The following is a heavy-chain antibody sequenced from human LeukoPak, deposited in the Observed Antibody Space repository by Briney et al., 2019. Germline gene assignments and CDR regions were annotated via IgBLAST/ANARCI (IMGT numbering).Heavy chain of an antibody. Sequence: KPSETLSLTCTVSGGSISSYYWSWIRQPPGKGLEWIGYIYYSGSTNYNPSLKSRVTISVDTSKNQFSLKLSSVTAADTAVYYCARTPDRATTLDWSYFDYWGQGTLVTVSS. V-gene: IGHV4-59*08. CDR2: IYYSGST. CDR1: GGSISSYY. J-gene: IGHJ4*02. D-gene: IGHD3/OR15-3a*01. CDR3: ARTPDRATTLDWSYFDY.